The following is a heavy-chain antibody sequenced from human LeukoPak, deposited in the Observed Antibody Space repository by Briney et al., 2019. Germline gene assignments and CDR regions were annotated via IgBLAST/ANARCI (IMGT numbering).Heavy chain of an antibody. CDR2: INHSGST. D-gene: IGHD3-9*01. CDR3: ATTPNPYFFDY. Sequence: PSETLSLTCAVYGGSFSGYYWSWIRQPPGKGLEWIGEINHSGSTNYNPSLKSRVTISVDTSKNQFSLKLSSVTAADTAFYYCATTPNPYFFDYWSQGTLAIVSS. J-gene: IGHJ4*02. CDR1: GGSFSGYY. V-gene: IGHV4-34*01.